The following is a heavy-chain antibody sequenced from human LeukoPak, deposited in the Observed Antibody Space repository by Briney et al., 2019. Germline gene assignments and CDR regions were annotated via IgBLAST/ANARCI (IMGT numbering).Heavy chain of an antibody. J-gene: IGHJ6*03. CDR2: ISYDGSNK. Sequence: PGRSLRLSCAASGFTFSSYAMHWVRQAPGNGLEWVAVISYDGSNKYYADSVKGRFTISRDNSKNTLYLQMNSLRAEDTAVYYCARVRRFDYYGSGSYYYYYYYYMDVWGRGTTVTISS. CDR1: GFTFSSYA. D-gene: IGHD3-10*01. CDR3: ARVRRFDYYGSGSYYYYYYYYMDV. V-gene: IGHV3-30*04.